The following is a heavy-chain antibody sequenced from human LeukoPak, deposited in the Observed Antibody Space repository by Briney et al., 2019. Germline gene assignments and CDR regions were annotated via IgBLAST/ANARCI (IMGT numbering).Heavy chain of an antibody. Sequence: PGGSLRLSCAASGFTLSSFNMNWVRQVPGKGLEWVSYITILSTTISYSDSVRGRFTVSRDNAKNSLYLEMNSLRADDTAVYYCVRDYYYAFNLWGQGTLVTVAS. CDR3: VRDYYYAFNL. J-gene: IGHJ5*02. V-gene: IGHV3-48*04. D-gene: IGHD2-2*01. CDR1: GFTLSSFN. CDR2: ITILSTTI.